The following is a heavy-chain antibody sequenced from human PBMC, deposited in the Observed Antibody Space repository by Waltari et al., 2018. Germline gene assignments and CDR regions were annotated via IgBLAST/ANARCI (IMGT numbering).Heavy chain of an antibody. D-gene: IGHD3-22*01. CDR1: GYTFTSYG. CDR2: ISAYNGNT. CDR3: ARVATLIVAAPDDAFDI. J-gene: IGHJ3*02. V-gene: IGHV1-18*01. Sequence: QVQLVQSGAELKKPGASVRVSCKASGYTFTSYGISWVRQAPGQGLEWMGWISAYNGNTKYAQKVQGRVTMTTDTSKSTAYMELRSLRSDDTAVYYCARVATLIVAAPDDAFDIWGQGTMVTVSS.